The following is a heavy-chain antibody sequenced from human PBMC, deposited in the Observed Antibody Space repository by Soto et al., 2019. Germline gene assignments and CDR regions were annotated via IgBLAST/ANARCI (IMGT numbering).Heavy chain of an antibody. CDR3: ARGYCSGGSCYGPGDV. D-gene: IGHD2-15*01. V-gene: IGHV1-18*04. J-gene: IGHJ6*02. CDR1: GYTFTSYG. Sequence: ASVKVSCKASGYTFTSYGISWVRQAPGQGLEWMGWIGAYNGNTNYAQKLQGRVTMTTDTSTSTAYMELRSLRSDDTAVYYCARGYCSGGSCYGPGDVWGQGTTVTVSS. CDR2: IGAYNGNT.